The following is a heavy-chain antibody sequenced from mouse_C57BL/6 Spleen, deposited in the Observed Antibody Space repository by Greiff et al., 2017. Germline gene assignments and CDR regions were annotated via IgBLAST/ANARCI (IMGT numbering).Heavy chain of an antibody. V-gene: IGHV1-80*01. CDR2: IYPGDGDT. J-gene: IGHJ4*01. Sequence: VQLQQSGAELVKPGASVKISCKASGYTFSSYWMHWVKQRPGKGLEWIGQIYPGDGDTNYNEKFKGKATLTADKSSSTAYMQLSSLTSADSAVYVGASDDYDVDYAMDYWGQGTSVTVSS. CDR1: GYTFSSYW. D-gene: IGHD2-4*01. CDR3: ASDDYDVDYAMDY.